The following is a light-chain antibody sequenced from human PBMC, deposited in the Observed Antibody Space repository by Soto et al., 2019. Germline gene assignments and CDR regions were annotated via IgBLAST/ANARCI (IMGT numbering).Light chain of an antibody. CDR1: SSDIGAYNY. V-gene: IGLV2-14*01. CDR2: EVS. CDR3: SSFTTDWTHV. J-gene: IGLJ1*01. Sequence: QSVLTQPASVSGSPGQSITISCTGSSSDIGAYNYVSWFQQYPGKAPKLIISEVSNRPSGVSNRFSGSKSGTAASLTISGLHTEDEADYFCSSFTTDWTHVFGTGTKLTVL.